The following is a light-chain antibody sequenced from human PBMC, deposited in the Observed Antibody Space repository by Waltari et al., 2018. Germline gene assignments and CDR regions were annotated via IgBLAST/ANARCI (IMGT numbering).Light chain of an antibody. Sequence: QSVLTQPPSVSGAPGQRVIISCTGSSSNIGAGYDVHWYQQLPGTAPKLLVYGNNKRPSGVPDRFSGSKSGTSASLAITGLQAEDEADYYCQSYDSRLAVVFGGGTKVTVL. CDR1: SSNIGAGYD. V-gene: IGLV1-40*01. J-gene: IGLJ2*01. CDR3: QSYDSRLAVV. CDR2: GNN.